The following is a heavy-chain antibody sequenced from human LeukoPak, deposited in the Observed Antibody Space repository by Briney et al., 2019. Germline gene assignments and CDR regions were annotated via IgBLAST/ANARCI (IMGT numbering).Heavy chain of an antibody. Sequence: GGSLRLSCAASGFTFSTYGMSWVRQAPGKGLEWVSAMSGSGDSTYYADSVKGRFTISRDNSKNTLYLQMNSLRVEDTAVFYCAKDNTWHSGSLLTMDVWGKGTTVTVSS. V-gene: IGHV3-23*01. CDR2: MSGSGDST. CDR1: GFTFSTYG. D-gene: IGHD2-15*01. CDR3: AKDNTWHSGSLLTMDV. J-gene: IGHJ6*03.